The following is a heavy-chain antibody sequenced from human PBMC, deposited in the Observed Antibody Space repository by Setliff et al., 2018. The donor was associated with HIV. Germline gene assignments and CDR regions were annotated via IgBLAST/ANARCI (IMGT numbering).Heavy chain of an antibody. V-gene: IGHV1-18*01. CDR3: ARGKTWLRFLDY. D-gene: IGHD5-12*01. CDR2: INPHSGYT. J-gene: IGHJ4*02. Sequence: GASVKVSCKASGYTFNNYGISWVRQAPGQGLEWMGWINPHSGYTNYAQNVQGRVTVTMDTSTSTAYMELRSLKSDDTAVYYCARGKTWLRFLDYWGQGTLVTVSS. CDR1: GYTFNNYG.